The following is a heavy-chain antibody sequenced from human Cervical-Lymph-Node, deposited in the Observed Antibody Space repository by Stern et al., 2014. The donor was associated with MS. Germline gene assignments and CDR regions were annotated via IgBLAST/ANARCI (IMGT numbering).Heavy chain of an antibody. CDR1: GFTFNDYS. CDR3: AKTTVTTRPFEY. Sequence: EVQLVESGGGLVQPGRSLRLSCAASGFTFNDYSMHWVRQAPGKGLERVSGISWDSGSTDYAASVKGRFAISRDNAKNSLFLHMNSLRPEDTAFYYCAKTTVTTRPFEYWGQGTLVTVSS. CDR2: ISWDSGST. D-gene: IGHD4-17*01. J-gene: IGHJ4*02. V-gene: IGHV3-9*01.